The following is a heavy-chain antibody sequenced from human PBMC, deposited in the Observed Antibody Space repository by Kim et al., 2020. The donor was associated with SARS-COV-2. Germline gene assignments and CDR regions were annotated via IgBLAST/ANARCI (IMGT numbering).Heavy chain of an antibody. V-gene: IGHV4-4*07. J-gene: IGHJ4*02. CDR2: IYTSGST. Sequence: SETLSLTCTVSGGSISSYYWSWIRQPAGKGLEWIGRIYTSGSTNYNPSLKSRVTMSVDTSKNQFSLKLSSVTAADTAVYYCARQSGSWYYSSPHFDYWGQGTLVTVSS. CDR1: GGSISSYY. CDR3: ARQSGSWYYSSPHFDY. D-gene: IGHD6-13*01.